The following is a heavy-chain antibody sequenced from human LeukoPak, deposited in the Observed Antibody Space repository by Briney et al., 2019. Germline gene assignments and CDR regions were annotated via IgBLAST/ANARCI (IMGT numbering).Heavy chain of an antibody. Sequence: GGSLRLSCTASGFTFGDYAMSWVRQAPGKGLEWVGFIRSKAYGGTTEYAASVKGRSTISRDDSKSIAYLQMNSLKTEDTAVYYCTREAATGYYYGSGDFDYWGQGTLVTVSS. V-gene: IGHV3-49*04. CDR1: GFTFGDYA. CDR2: IRSKAYGGTT. D-gene: IGHD3-10*01. CDR3: TREAATGYYYGSGDFDY. J-gene: IGHJ4*02.